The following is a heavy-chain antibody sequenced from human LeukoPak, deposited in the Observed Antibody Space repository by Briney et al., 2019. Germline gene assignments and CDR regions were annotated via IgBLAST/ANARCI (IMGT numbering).Heavy chain of an antibody. CDR2: IKQDGSER. CDR1: GFTFSGFS. Sequence: GGSLRLSCAASGFTFSGFSMSWVRQSPTKGLEWVANIKQDGSERYYVDSVKGRFTISRDNSKNTLYLQMNSLRAEDTAVYYCARQSPTYCSGGSCRPDAFDIWGQGTMVTVSS. D-gene: IGHD2-15*01. CDR3: ARQSPTYCSGGSCRPDAFDI. V-gene: IGHV3-7*01. J-gene: IGHJ3*02.